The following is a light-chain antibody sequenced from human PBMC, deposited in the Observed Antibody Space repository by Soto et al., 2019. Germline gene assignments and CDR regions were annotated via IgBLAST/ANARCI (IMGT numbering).Light chain of an antibody. CDR1: QSVSSN. CDR3: QQYHDYPLT. CDR2: GAS. V-gene: IGKV3-15*01. J-gene: IGKJ4*01. Sequence: EIVMTQSPATLSVSPGERATLSCRASQSVSSNLAWYQQKPGQAPRLLIYGASTRATGIPARFSGSGSGTEFTLTISSLQSEDFATYYCQQYHDYPLTFGGGTKVEIK.